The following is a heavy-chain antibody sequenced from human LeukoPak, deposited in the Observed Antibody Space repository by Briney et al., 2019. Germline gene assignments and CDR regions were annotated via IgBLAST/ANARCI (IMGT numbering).Heavy chain of an antibody. Sequence: PSETLSLTCTVSGGSISSYYWSWIRQPPGKGLEWIGYIYYSGSTNYNPSLKSRVTISVDTSKNQFSLKLSSVTAADTAVYYCARSLTLRSSWLDPWGQGTLVTVSS. CDR3: ARSLTLRSSWLDP. D-gene: IGHD6-13*01. CDR2: IYYSGST. J-gene: IGHJ5*02. CDR1: GGSISSYY. V-gene: IGHV4-59*08.